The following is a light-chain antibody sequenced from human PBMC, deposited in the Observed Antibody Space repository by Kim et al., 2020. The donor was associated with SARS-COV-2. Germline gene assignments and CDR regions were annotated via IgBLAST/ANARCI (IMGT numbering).Light chain of an antibody. Sequence: LSPGERATLSCRASQSVSSFLAWYQQKPGQAPRLLVYDASTRATGIPARFSGSGSGTDFTLTISSLEPEDFAVYYCQQRSRWPWTFGQGTKVDIK. CDR2: DAS. CDR1: QSVSSF. CDR3: QQRSRWPWT. V-gene: IGKV3-11*01. J-gene: IGKJ1*01.